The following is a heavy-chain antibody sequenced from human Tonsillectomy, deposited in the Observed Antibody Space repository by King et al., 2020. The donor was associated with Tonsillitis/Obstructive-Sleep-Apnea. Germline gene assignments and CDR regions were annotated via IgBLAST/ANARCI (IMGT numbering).Heavy chain of an antibody. CDR3: ARGPSNYYYMDV. CDR1: GGSFSGYY. CDR2: INHSGST. V-gene: IGHV4-34*01. Sequence: VQLQQWGAGLLKTSETLCLTCAVYGGSFSGYYWSWIRQPPGRGLEWIGEINHSGSTNYNPSLKSRVTISVDTSKNQFSLKLSSVTAADTAVYYCARGPSNYYYMDVWGKGTTVTVSS. J-gene: IGHJ6*03.